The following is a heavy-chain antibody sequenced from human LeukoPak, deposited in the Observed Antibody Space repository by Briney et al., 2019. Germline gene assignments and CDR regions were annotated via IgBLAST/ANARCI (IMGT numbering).Heavy chain of an antibody. D-gene: IGHD2-2*01. CDR3: ARVSPYCSSTSCYLYNWFDP. CDR2: INPNSGGT. V-gene: IGHV1-2*02. Sequence: ASVKVSCKASGYTFTGYYMHWVRQAPGQGLEWMGWINPNSGGTNYAQKFQGRVTMTRDTSISTAYMELSRLRSDDTAVYYCARVSPYCSSTSCYLYNWFDPWGQGTLVTVSS. CDR1: GYTFTGYY. J-gene: IGHJ5*02.